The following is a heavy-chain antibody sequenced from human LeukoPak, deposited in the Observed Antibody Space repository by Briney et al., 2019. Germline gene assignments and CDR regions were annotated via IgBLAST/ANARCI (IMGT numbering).Heavy chain of an antibody. CDR1: GFTFSSYG. V-gene: IGHV3-33*01. Sequence: GGSLRLSCAASGFTFSSYGMHWVRQAPGKGLEWVAVIGYDGSNKYYADSVKGRFTISRDNSKNTLYLEMNRLSAEEPAVYYCASDSPGAWYFDLWGRGTLVTVPS. CDR2: IGYDGSNK. CDR3: ASDSPGAWYFDL. J-gene: IGHJ2*01. D-gene: IGHD3-10*01.